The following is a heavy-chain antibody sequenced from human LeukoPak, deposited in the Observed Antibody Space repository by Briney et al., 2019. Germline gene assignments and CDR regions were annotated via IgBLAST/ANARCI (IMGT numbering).Heavy chain of an antibody. Sequence: SQTLSLTCAISGDSVSSNSAAWNWIRQSPSRGLEWLGRTYYRSKWYNDYAVSVKSRITINPDTSKNQFSLQLNSVTPEDTAVYYCARGAGYYDSSGYLYYFDYWGQGTLVTVSS. D-gene: IGHD3-22*01. J-gene: IGHJ4*02. CDR1: GDSVSSNSAA. CDR3: ARGAGYYDSSGYLYYFDY. V-gene: IGHV6-1*01. CDR2: TYYRSKWYN.